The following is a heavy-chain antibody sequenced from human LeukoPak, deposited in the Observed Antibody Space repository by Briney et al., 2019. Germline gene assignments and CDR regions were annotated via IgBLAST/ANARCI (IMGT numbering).Heavy chain of an antibody. Sequence: SETLSLTCTVSGYSISSGYYWGWIRQPPGKGLEWIGSIYHSGSTNYNPSLKSRVTISVDTSKNQFSLKLSSVTAADTAVYYCARFGVATYAFDIWGQGTMVTVSS. CDR1: GYSISSGYY. J-gene: IGHJ3*02. CDR3: ARFGVATYAFDI. D-gene: IGHD5-12*01. CDR2: IYHSGST. V-gene: IGHV4-38-2*02.